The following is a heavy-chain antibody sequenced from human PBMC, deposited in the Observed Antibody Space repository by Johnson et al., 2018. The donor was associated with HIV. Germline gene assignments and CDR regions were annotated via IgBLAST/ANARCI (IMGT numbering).Heavy chain of an antibody. D-gene: IGHD6-13*01. CDR3: ATGASSTWSLGALDI. CDR1: GFTVSSNY. V-gene: IGHV3-53*03. CDR2: IYSGGST. J-gene: IGHJ3*02. Sequence: VQLVESGGGLIQPGGSLRLSCAASGFTVSSNYMSWVRQAPGKGLEWVSVIYSGGSTYYAASVKGRFTISRDDSKNSLYLQMNSLKSEDTAVYYCATGASSTWSLGALDIWGQGTMVTVSS.